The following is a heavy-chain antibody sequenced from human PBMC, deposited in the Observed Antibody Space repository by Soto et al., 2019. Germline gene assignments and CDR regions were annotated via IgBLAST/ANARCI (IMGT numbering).Heavy chain of an antibody. CDR3: ARFADCSGGSCYSGGYYYGMDV. CDR2: IYYSGST. J-gene: IGHJ6*02. V-gene: IGHV4-31*03. Sequence: QVQLQESGPGLVKPSQTLSLTCTVSGGSISSGGYYWSWIRQHPGKGPEWIGYIYYSGSTYYNPSLKSRVTISVDTSKNQFSLKLSSVTAADTAVYYCARFADCSGGSCYSGGYYYGMDVWGQGTTVTVSS. CDR1: GGSISSGGYY. D-gene: IGHD2-15*01.